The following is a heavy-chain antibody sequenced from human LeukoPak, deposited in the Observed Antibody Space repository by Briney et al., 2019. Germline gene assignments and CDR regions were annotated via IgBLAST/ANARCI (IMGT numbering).Heavy chain of an antibody. D-gene: IGHD1-7*01. CDR3: AREDPEELELRRVFDY. Sequence: GGSLRLSCAASGFTFDDYGMSWVRQAPGKGLEWVSGINWNGGSTGYTDSVKGRFTISRDNAKNSLYLQMNSLRAEDTALYYCAREDPEELELRRVFDYWGQGTLVTVSS. J-gene: IGHJ4*02. V-gene: IGHV3-20*04. CDR1: GFTFDDYG. CDR2: INWNGGST.